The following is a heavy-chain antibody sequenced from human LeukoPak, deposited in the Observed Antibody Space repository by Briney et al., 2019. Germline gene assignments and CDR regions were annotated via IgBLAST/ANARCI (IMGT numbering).Heavy chain of an antibody. D-gene: IGHD5-12*01. J-gene: IGHJ4*02. Sequence: PSETLSLTCTVSGGSISSYYWSWIRQPPGKGLEWIGYIYFSGSTNYNPSLKSRVTISVDTSKNQFSLKLSSVTAADTAVYYCARHRPLMGGYGLYYFDYWGQGTLVTVSS. CDR1: GGSISSYY. V-gene: IGHV4-59*08. CDR3: ARHRPLMGGYGLYYFDY. CDR2: IYFSGST.